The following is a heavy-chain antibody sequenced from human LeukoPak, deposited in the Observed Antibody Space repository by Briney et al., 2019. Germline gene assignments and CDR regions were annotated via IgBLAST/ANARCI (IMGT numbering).Heavy chain of an antibody. CDR1: GGSISSSGYY. Sequence: SETLSLTCTVSGGSISSSGYYWGWIRQPPGKGLECIGSIYYSGSANYNPSLKSRVTISVDKSKNQFSLKLSSVTAADTAVYYCASALWFGELLGYWGQGTLVTVSS. V-gene: IGHV4-39*07. J-gene: IGHJ4*02. CDR3: ASALWFGELLGY. CDR2: IYYSGSA. D-gene: IGHD3-10*01.